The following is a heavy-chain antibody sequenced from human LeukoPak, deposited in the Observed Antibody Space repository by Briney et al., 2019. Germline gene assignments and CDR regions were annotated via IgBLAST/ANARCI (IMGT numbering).Heavy chain of an antibody. CDR3: ARGGYYGSGNDFRFDP. Sequence: SETLSLTCTVSGGSISSSSYYWGWIRQPPGKGLEWIGSLYDSGSTYYNPSLKSRVTISVDTSKNQFSLKLSSVTAADTAVYYCARGGYYGSGNDFRFDPWGQGTLVTVSS. J-gene: IGHJ5*02. D-gene: IGHD3-10*01. V-gene: IGHV4-39*07. CDR2: LYDSGST. CDR1: GGSISSSSYY.